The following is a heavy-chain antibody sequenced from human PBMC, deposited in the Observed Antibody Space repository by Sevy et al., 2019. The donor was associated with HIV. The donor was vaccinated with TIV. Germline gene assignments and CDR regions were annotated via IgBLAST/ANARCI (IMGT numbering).Heavy chain of an antibody. CDR2: ISGSGGGT. Sequence: GGSLRLSCAASGFTFSSYAMSWVRQAPGKGLEWVSAISGSGGGTYYADSVKGRFTISSDNSKNTLYLQMNSLGAEDKAVYCCAKALQGGESENYWGQGTLVTVSS. CDR3: AKALQGGESENY. D-gene: IGHD4-17*01. V-gene: IGHV3-23*01. J-gene: IGHJ4*02. CDR1: GFTFSSYA.